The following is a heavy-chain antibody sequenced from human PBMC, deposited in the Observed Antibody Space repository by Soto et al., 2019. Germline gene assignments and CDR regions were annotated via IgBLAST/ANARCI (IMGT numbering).Heavy chain of an antibody. CDR2: IKDDGSER. D-gene: IGHD3-3*01. V-gene: IGHV3-7*03. CDR3: ARDVGPVTIFGEALSGYFDF. CDR1: GFSFGSYW. Sequence: QPGGSLRLSCAVSGFSFGSYWMSWVRQAPGKGLEWLASIKDDGSERYYLDSVKGRFTISRDNAKDSLSLQMNSLRGEDTAFYYCARDVGPVTIFGEALSGYFDFWGQGTLFTVSS. J-gene: IGHJ4*02.